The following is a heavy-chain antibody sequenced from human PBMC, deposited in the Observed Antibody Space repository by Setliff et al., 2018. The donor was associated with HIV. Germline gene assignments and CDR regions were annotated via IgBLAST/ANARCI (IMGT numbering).Heavy chain of an antibody. CDR2: ISTYNGKT. D-gene: IGHD2-2*01. CDR1: GYTFTNYG. V-gene: IGHV1-18*01. CDR3: ARDGEYQVLHYYYSGMDV. J-gene: IGHJ6*02. Sequence: ASVKVSCKASGYTFTNYGISWVRQAPGQGLEWMGWISTYNGKTNYAQKLQGRVTMSTDTSTSTAYMELRSLRSDDTAVYFCARDGEYQVLHYYYSGMDVWGQGTTVTVSS.